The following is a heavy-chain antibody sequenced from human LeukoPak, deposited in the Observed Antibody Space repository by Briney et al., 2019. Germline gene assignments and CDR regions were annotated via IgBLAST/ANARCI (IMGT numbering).Heavy chain of an antibody. D-gene: IGHD2-2*01. CDR2: IYYSVTT. Sequence: PSETLSLTCTVSRGSISSYFWNWIRQPPGKGLEWIGYIYYSVTTNYNPSLKSRVSISVDTSKNQFSLNLSSVTAADTAVYYCARGEYQLLFSGAFDIWGQGTMVTVSS. CDR3: ARGEYQLLFSGAFDI. V-gene: IGHV4-59*01. J-gene: IGHJ3*02. CDR1: RGSISSYF.